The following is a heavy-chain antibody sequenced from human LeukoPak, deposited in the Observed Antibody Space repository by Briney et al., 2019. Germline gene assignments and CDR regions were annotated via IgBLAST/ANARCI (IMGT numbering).Heavy chain of an antibody. CDR3: VREGAHSTPSPAGY. D-gene: IGHD6-6*01. CDR2: INQVGSEK. V-gene: IGHV3-7*01. CDR1: AFTFSSSW. J-gene: IGHJ4*02. Sequence: GRTLRLSSAASAFTFSSSWMSCGRQAPGKRLECEPSINQVGSEKYYVDSVKGRFIISRDNARNSLFLQMNILRAGDTAIYYCVREGAHSTPSPAGYWGQGTLVSVSS.